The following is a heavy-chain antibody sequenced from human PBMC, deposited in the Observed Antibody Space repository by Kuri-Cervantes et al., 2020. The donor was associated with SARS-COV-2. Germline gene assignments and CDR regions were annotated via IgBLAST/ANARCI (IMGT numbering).Heavy chain of an antibody. J-gene: IGHJ4*02. CDR1: GFTFSSYS. Sequence: GGSLRLSCAASGFTFSSYSMNWVRQAPGKGLEWVANIGPSGTTKYYADSVKGRFTISRDNAKNSLYLQMSSLRAEDTAVYYCARDLRPGKSLDYWGQGTLVTVSS. D-gene: IGHD3-10*01. CDR2: IGPSGTTK. CDR3: ARDLRPGKSLDY. V-gene: IGHV3-48*04.